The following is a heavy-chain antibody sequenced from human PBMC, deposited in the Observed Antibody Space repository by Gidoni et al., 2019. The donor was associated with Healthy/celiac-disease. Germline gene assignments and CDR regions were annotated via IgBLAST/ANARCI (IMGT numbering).Heavy chain of an antibody. CDR1: GYTFTSYG. Sequence: QVQLVPSGAEVKKPGASVKVSCTASGYTFTSYGISWVGQATGQGLEWMGWISAYNGNTNYAQKLQGRVTMTTDTSTSTAYMELRSLRADDTAVYYCARGARLWELLMYYFDYWGQGTLVTVSS. CDR2: ISAYNGNT. J-gene: IGHJ4*02. CDR3: ARGARLWELLMYYFDY. V-gene: IGHV1-18*01. D-gene: IGHD1-26*01.